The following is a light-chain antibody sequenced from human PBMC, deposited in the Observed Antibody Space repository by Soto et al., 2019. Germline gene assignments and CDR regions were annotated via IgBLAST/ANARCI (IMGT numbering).Light chain of an antibody. J-gene: IGKJ3*01. CDR2: GAS. V-gene: IGKV3-20*01. CDR1: QSVSSTY. Sequence: EIVLTQSPGTLSLFPGERATLSCRASQSVSSTYFAWYRQTPGQPPSLLISGASNRATGVPVRFSGSGSGTDFTLTISRLEPEDVAVYYCQQYGSSPPGFTFGPGTTVEIK. CDR3: QQYGSSPPGFT.